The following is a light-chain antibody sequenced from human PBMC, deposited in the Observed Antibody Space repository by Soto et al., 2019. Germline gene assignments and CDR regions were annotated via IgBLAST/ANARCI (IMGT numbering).Light chain of an antibody. Sequence: IQMTQSPSTLSASVGDRVTITCQASQTISNWLAWYQQKPGKAPKRLMYTGSSLESGVPSRFSGTGSGTEFTLTITSLQAEDFATYYCQQSYSTPRTFGQGTKVDIK. CDR3: QQSYSTPRT. CDR2: TGS. CDR1: QTISNW. J-gene: IGKJ1*01. V-gene: IGKV1-5*01.